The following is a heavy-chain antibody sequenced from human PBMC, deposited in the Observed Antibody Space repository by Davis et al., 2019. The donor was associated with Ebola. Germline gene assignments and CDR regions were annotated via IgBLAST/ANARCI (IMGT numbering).Heavy chain of an antibody. CDR1: AGSISSYY. CDR2: IYYSGST. Sequence: PSETLSLTCAVSAGSISSYYWSWIRQPPGKGLEWIGYIYYSGSTNYNPSLKSRVTISVDTSKNQFSLKLSSVTAADTAVYYCATPGGPWGQGTLVTVAS. J-gene: IGHJ5*02. V-gene: IGHV4-59*01. CDR3: ATPGGP. D-gene: IGHD3-10*01.